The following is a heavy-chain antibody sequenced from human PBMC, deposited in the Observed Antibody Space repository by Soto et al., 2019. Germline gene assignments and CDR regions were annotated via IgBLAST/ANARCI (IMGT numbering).Heavy chain of an antibody. V-gene: IGHV3-11*01. Sequence: PGGSLRLSCAASGFTFSDYYMSWIRQAPGKGLGWVSYISSSGSTIYYADSVKGRFTISRDNAKNSLYLQMNSLRAEDTAVYYCARELGYDILTGYYGMDVWGQGTTVTVSS. CDR3: ARELGYDILTGYYGMDV. J-gene: IGHJ6*02. D-gene: IGHD3-9*01. CDR2: ISSSGSTI. CDR1: GFTFSDYY.